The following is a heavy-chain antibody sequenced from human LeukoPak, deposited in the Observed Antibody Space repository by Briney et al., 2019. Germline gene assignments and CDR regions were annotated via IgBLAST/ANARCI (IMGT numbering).Heavy chain of an antibody. CDR3: ARVAGIAAADWFDP. Sequence: ASVKVSCKASGYTFTSYDINWVRQATGQGLEWMGWMNPNSGNTGYAQKFQGRVTITRNTSISTAYMELSSLRSEDTAVYYCARVAGIAAADWFDPWGQGTLVTVSS. CDR2: MNPNSGNT. J-gene: IGHJ5*02. CDR1: GYTFTSYD. D-gene: IGHD6-13*01. V-gene: IGHV1-8*03.